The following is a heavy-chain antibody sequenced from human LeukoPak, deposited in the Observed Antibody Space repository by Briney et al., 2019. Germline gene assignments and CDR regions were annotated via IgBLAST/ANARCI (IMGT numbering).Heavy chain of an antibody. Sequence: GGSLRLSCAVSGFTFTDYAMTWVRQAPGKGLEWVANIKQDGSEKYYVDSVRGRFTISRDNAKNSLNLQMNSLRGGDTAVYYCARDGEAYCGGDCPRLDYWGQGTLVTVSS. J-gene: IGHJ4*02. D-gene: IGHD2-21*02. CDR1: GFTFTDYA. V-gene: IGHV3-7*05. CDR2: IKQDGSEK. CDR3: ARDGEAYCGGDCPRLDY.